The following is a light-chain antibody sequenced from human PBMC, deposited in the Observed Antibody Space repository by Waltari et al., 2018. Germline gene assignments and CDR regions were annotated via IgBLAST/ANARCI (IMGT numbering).Light chain of an antibody. CDR2: WAS. Sequence: DIVMTQSPDSLTASLGERATINCKSSRNILYSSNNKNHLAWYQQKPGQPPKLLIYWASTRESGVPDRFSGSGSGTDFTLTIRSLQPEDVAVYYCQQYYTTPPYTFGQGTKLEIK. CDR3: QQYYTTPPYT. J-gene: IGKJ2*01. V-gene: IGKV4-1*01. CDR1: RNILYSSNNKNH.